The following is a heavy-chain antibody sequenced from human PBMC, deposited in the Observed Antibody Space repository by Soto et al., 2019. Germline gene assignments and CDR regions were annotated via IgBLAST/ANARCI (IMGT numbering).Heavy chain of an antibody. CDR1: GGTFSSYA. Sequence: GASVKVSCKASGGTFSSYAISWVRQAPGQGLEWMGGIIPIFGTANYAQKFQGRVTITADKSTSTAYMELSSLRSEDTAVYYCARESRFDRSPYYFDYWGQGTLVTVSS. CDR3: ARESRFDRSPYYFDY. CDR2: IIPIFGTA. J-gene: IGHJ4*02. D-gene: IGHD3-22*01. V-gene: IGHV1-69*06.